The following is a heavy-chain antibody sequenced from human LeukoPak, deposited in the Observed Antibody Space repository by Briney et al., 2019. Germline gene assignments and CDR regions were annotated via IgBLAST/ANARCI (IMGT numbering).Heavy chain of an antibody. V-gene: IGHV1-8*01. CDR1: GYTFIDYD. Sequence: GASVKVSCKASGYTFIDYDINWVRRATGQGLECMGFTNANSGRTVYAQKCQGRVTMTTDTSISTAYMELSSLTSEDTAVYYCAREHLDPWGQGTLVTVSS. J-gene: IGHJ5*02. CDR2: TNANSGRT. CDR3: AREHLDP. D-gene: IGHD1/OR15-1a*01.